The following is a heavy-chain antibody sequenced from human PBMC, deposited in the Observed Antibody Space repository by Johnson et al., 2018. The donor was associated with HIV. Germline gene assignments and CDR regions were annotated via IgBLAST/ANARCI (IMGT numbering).Heavy chain of an antibody. CDR2: IKQDGSEK. J-gene: IGHJ3*02. CDR1: GCTFSNYW. Sequence: VQLVESGGGLVKPGGSLRLSCAASGCTFSNYWMTWVRQAPGKGLEWVANIKQDGSEKIYADSVKGRFTISRDNAENSLYLQMNSLRVDDTAVYYCVRDPGPGSSSHERSWGGFDIWGQGTMVAVSS. V-gene: IGHV3-7*01. CDR3: VRDPGPGSSSHERSWGGFDI. D-gene: IGHD6-6*01.